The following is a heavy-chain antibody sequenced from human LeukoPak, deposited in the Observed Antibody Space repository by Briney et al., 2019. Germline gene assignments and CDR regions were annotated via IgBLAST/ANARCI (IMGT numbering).Heavy chain of an antibody. CDR3: ARGIPAAAGGNWFDP. V-gene: IGHV1-8*01. J-gene: IGHJ5*02. CDR1: GYTFTSYD. CDR2: MNPNSGNT. Sequence: ASVKVSCKASGYTFTSYDINWVRQAPGQGLEWMGWMNPNSGNTDYAQKFQGRVTMTSDTPISTAYMELSSLRSEDTAVYYCARGIPAAAGGNWFDPWGQGTLVTVSS. D-gene: IGHD6-25*01.